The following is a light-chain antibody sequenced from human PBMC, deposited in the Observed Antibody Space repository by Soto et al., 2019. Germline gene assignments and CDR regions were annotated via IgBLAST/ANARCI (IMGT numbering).Light chain of an antibody. J-gene: IGKJ5*01. CDR1: QSVSGN. Sequence: EIVMTQSPATLSVSPGERATLSCRASQSVSGNLAWYQQKPGQTPRLLIYGASTRATGIPARFSGSGSGTEFTLTISSLQSEDFSIYYCQQYNNWPPITLGQGTRLEIK. CDR2: GAS. CDR3: QQYNNWPPIT. V-gene: IGKV3-15*01.